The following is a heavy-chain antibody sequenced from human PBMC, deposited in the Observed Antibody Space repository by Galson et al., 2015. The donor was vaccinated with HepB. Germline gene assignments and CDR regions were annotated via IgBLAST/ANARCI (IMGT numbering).Heavy chain of an antibody. CDR1: GGSFSGYY. D-gene: IGHD6-13*01. J-gene: IGHJ4*02. Sequence: ETLSLTCAVYGGSFSGYYWSWIRQPPGKGLEWIGEINHSGSTNYNPSLKSRVTISVDTSKNQFSLKLSSVTAADTAVYYCARGRWDYWGQGTLVTVSS. CDR2: INHSGST. V-gene: IGHV4-34*01. CDR3: ARGRWDY.